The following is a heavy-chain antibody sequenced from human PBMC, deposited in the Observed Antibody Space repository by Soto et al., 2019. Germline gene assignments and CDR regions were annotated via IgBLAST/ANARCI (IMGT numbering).Heavy chain of an antibody. Sequence: EVQLVESGGGLVKPGGSLSLSCAASGFTFSSYSMNWVRQAPGKGLEWVSSISSSSSYLYYADSGKGRFTISRDNAKNSRYLQMNGLRAADRAVYYCAREVSKYSGYDFDYWGQGTLVTVSS. D-gene: IGHD5-12*01. V-gene: IGHV3-21*01. CDR2: ISSSSSYL. J-gene: IGHJ4*02. CDR1: GFTFSSYS. CDR3: AREVSKYSGYDFDY.